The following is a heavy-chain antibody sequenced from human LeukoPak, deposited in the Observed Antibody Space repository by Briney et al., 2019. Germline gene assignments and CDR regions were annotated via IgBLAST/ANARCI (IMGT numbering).Heavy chain of an antibody. CDR1: GVSISDYY. CDR3: ARRTYYDTLTGYNYWYFDL. CDR2: IYYTGST. Sequence: SETLSLTCTVSGVSISDYYWSWVRQPPGKGLEWIGYIYYTGSTDYNPSLKSRVTMSLDTSKNQFSLNLRSVTATDTAVYYCARRTYYDTLTGYNYWYFDLWGRGTLGTVSS. J-gene: IGHJ2*01. V-gene: IGHV4-59*01. D-gene: IGHD3-9*01.